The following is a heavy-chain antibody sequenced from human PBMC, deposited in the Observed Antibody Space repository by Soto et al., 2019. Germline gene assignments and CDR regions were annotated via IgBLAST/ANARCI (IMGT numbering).Heavy chain of an antibody. Sequence: PGGSLRLSCPASGFTFSSYAMSWVRQAPGKGLEWVSAISGSGGSTYYADSVKGRFTISRDNSKHTLYLQMNSLRADDTAVYYCAVDLLTSLGVGMGGMVVLGQGTTVTVS. V-gene: IGHV3-23*01. CDR3: AVDLLTSLGVGMGGMVV. D-gene: IGHD3-3*01. CDR1: GFTFSSYA. CDR2: ISGSGGST. J-gene: IGHJ6*02.